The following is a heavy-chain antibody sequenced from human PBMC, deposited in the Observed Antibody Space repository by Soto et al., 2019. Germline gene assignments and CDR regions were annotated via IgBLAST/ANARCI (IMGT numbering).Heavy chain of an antibody. V-gene: IGHV3-30*18. CDR3: AKDRGYCSSTICFNIPDFDY. CDR2: ISYDGSNK. J-gene: IGHJ4*02. D-gene: IGHD2-2*01. Sequence: QVQLVESGGGVVQPGRSLRLSCAASGFTFTTYGMNWVRQAPGKGLEWVAVISYDGSNKLYADSVRGRFAISRDNSKKTLYLQMDSLRPEDTAVYYCAKDRGYCSSTICFNIPDFDYWGQGAPVTVSS. CDR1: GFTFTTYG.